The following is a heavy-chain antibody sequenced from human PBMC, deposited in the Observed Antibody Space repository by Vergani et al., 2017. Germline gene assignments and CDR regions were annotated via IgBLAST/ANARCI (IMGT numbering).Heavy chain of an antibody. CDR3: AKIAAAAFTGYYYYMDV. J-gene: IGHJ6*03. CDR1: GFTFDDYA. V-gene: IGHV3-9*01. CDR2: ISWNSGSI. D-gene: IGHD6-13*01. Sequence: EVQLVESGGGLVQPGRSLRLSCAASGFTFDDYAMHWVRQAPGKGLEWVSGISWNSGSIGYADSVKGRFTISRDNAKNSLYLQMNSLRAEDTALYYCAKIAAAAFTGYYYYMDVWGKG.